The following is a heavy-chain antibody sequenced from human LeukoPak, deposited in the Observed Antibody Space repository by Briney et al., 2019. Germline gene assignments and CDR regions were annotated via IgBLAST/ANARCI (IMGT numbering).Heavy chain of an antibody. J-gene: IGHJ4*02. CDR1: GFTFSSYA. CDR2: ISSSAIST. Sequence: PGGSLRLSCAASGFTFSSYAMSWVRQAPGKGVGWVSAISSSAISTYYADSVKGRFTISRDNSKNTLYLQMNSLRAEDTAVYYCAKIPSYYFDSSGYSKFDNWGQGTLVTVSS. CDR3: AKIPSYYFDSSGYSKFDN. V-gene: IGHV3-23*01. D-gene: IGHD3-22*01.